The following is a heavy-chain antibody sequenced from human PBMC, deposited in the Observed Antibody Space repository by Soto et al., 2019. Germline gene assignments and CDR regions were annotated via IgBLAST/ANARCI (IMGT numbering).Heavy chain of an antibody. CDR3: ARGAFREYGTFDI. J-gene: IGHJ3*02. CDR2: TYYRSKWYN. V-gene: IGHV6-1*01. CDR1: GDSVSSNSAA. Sequence: PSQTLSPTCAISGDSVSSNSAAWNWIRQSPSRDLEWLGRTYYRSKWYNDYAGSVKSRITINPDSSKNQFSLHLNSLTPEDTAVYYCARGAFREYGTFDICGQGTMVTVSS. D-gene: IGHD3-10*01.